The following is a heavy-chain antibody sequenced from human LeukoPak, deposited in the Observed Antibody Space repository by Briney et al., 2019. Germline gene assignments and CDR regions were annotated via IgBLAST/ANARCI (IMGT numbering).Heavy chain of an antibody. CDR1: GGSFSGYY. CDR3: ARWGSGWYYFDY. V-gene: IGHV4-34*01. J-gene: IGHJ4*02. Sequence: PSETLSLTCAVYGGSFSGYYRSWIRQPPGKGLEWIGEINHSGSTNYNPSLKSRVTISVDTSKNQFSLKLSSVTAADTAVYYCARWGSGWYYFDYWGQGTLVTVSS. CDR2: INHSGST. D-gene: IGHD6-19*01.